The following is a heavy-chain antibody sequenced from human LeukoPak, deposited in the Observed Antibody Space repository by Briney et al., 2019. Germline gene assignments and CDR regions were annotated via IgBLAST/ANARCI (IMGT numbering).Heavy chain of an antibody. V-gene: IGHV4-4*07. Sequence: PSETLSPTCTVSGGSISSYYWSWIRQPAGKGLEWIGRIYTSGSTNYNPSLKSRVTMSVDTSKNQFSLKLSSVTAADTAVYYCARDLPVTYGGNCFDYWGQGTLVTVSS. CDR2: IYTSGST. CDR3: ARDLPVTYGGNCFDY. J-gene: IGHJ4*02. CDR1: GGSISSYY. D-gene: IGHD4-23*01.